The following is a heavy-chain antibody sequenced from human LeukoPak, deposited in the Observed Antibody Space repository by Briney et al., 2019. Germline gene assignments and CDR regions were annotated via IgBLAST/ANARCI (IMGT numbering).Heavy chain of an antibody. CDR3: ARGVYIAAAQYGY. J-gene: IGHJ4*02. Sequence: PSETLSLTCTVSGGSISSYYWSWIRQPPGKGLEWIGYIYYSGTTNYNPSLKSRVAISVDTSKNQFSLKLSSVTAADTAVYYCARGVYIAAAQYGYWGQGTLVTVSS. D-gene: IGHD6-13*01. CDR1: GGSISSYY. CDR2: IYYSGTT. V-gene: IGHV4-59*01.